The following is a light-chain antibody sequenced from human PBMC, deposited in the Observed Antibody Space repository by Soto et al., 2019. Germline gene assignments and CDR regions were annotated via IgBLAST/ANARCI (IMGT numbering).Light chain of an antibody. V-gene: IGKV1-33*01. J-gene: IGKJ4*01. CDR2: DAS. CDR3: QQYDNLPLT. CDR1: QGIRDY. Sequence: DIQMTQSPSSLSASVGGRVTITCQASQGIRDYLNWYQQKPGKAPKLLIYDASNLETGVPSRFSGSGSGTDFSFTISSLQPEDIATYYCQQYDNLPLTFGGGTKVEIK.